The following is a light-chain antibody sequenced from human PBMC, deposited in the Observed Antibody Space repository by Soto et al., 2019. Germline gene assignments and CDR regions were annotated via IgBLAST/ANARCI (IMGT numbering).Light chain of an antibody. CDR1: ESIATY. V-gene: IGKV3-15*01. J-gene: IGKJ4*01. Sequence: EIVMTQSPATLSLSPGERATLSCRASESIATYLAWYQQKPGQAPRLLIYGASTRATGIPARFSGSGSGTEFTLTISSLQSEDFAIYYCQQYNNWPPLTFGGGTKVEMK. CDR2: GAS. CDR3: QQYNNWPPLT.